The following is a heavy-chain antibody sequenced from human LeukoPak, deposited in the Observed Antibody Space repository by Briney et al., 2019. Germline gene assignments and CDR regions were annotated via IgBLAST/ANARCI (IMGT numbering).Heavy chain of an antibody. CDR1: GFTFSSYA. CDR3: AKDQSPQGFLEWLSTSYYFDY. J-gene: IGHJ4*02. V-gene: IGHV3-23*01. Sequence: HPGGSLRLSCAASGFTFSSYAMSWVRQAPGKGLEWVSAISGSGGSTYYADSVKGRFTISRDNSKNTLYLQMNSLRAEDTAVYCCAKDQSPQGFLEWLSTSYYFDYWGQGTLVTVSS. CDR2: ISGSGGST. D-gene: IGHD3-3*01.